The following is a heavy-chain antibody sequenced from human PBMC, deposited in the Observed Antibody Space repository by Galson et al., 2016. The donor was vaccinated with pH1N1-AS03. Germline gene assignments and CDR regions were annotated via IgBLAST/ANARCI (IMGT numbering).Heavy chain of an antibody. D-gene: IGHD6-13*01. CDR1: GYIFSDYY. V-gene: IGHV1-2*02. Sequence: SVKVSCKASGYIFSDYYMHWVRQAPGQGLEWMAWININDGVTNYAQKFHGRVTMSRDTSISTAYMELSSLRADDTAIYYCATDAGVTWPFVYWGQGALVTVSS. CDR2: ININDGVT. J-gene: IGHJ4*02. CDR3: ATDAGVTWPFVY.